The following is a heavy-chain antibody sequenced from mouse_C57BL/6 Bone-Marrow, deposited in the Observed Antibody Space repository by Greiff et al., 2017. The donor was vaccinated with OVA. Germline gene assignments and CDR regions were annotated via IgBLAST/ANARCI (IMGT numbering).Heavy chain of an antibody. J-gene: IGHJ3*01. D-gene: IGHD2-1*01. CDR2: SRNKANDYTT. CDR3: ARDARGNYPFAY. Sequence: EVQLVESGGGLVQSGRSLRLSCATSGFTFSDFYMEWVRQAPGKGLEWIAASRNKANDYTTEYSASVKGRFIVSRDTSQSILYLQMNALRAEDTAIYYCARDARGNYPFAYWGQGTLVTVSA. CDR1: GFTFSDFY. V-gene: IGHV7-1*01.